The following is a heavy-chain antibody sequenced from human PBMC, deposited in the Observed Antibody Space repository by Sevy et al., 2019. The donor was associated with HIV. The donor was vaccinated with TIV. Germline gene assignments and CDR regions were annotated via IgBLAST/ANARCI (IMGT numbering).Heavy chain of an antibody. Sequence: GGSLRLSCSASEFTFSSYAMSWVRQAPGKGLEWVSSISGSGRFTYYADFVEGRFIISRDNSKNKLSVQMNRLRAEDTVVYYCAKGFCSGATCPRDYYYYGMDVWGQGTTVTVSS. CDR2: ISGSGRFT. J-gene: IGHJ6*02. D-gene: IGHD2-15*01. CDR1: EFTFSSYA. CDR3: AKGFCSGATCPRDYYYYGMDV. V-gene: IGHV3-23*01.